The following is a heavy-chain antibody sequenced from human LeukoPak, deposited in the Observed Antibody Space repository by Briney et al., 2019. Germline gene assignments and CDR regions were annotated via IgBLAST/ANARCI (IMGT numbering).Heavy chain of an antibody. V-gene: IGHV3-23*01. CDR3: AKRRDAGRNWWGDFDY. Sequence: GGSLTLSCTASGFTFRDYSMYWVRQAPGRGLECVAGFSSTTTATYYADSVKGRFTISRDTSDDTLFLQMTSLRADDAAVYYCAKRRDAGRNWWGDFDYWGQGTLVTVSS. J-gene: IGHJ4*02. D-gene: IGHD2-8*02. CDR2: FSSTTTAT. CDR1: GFTFRDYS.